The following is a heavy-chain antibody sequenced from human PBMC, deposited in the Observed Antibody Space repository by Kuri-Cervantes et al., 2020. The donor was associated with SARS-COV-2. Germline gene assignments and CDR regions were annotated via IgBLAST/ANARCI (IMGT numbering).Heavy chain of an antibody. V-gene: IGHV4-34*01. J-gene: IGHJ5*02. CDR2: INHSGST. Sequence: SQTLSLTCAVYGGSFSGYYWSWIRRPPGKGLEWIGEINHSGSTNYNPSLKSRVTISVDTSKNQFSLKLSSVTAADTAVYYCARDCGSSTSCYALDPWGQGTLVTVSS. D-gene: IGHD2-2*01. CDR1: GGSFSGYY. CDR3: ARDCGSSTSCYALDP.